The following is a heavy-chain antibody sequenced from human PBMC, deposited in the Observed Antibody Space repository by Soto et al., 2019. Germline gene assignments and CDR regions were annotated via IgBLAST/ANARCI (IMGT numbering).Heavy chain of an antibody. J-gene: IGHJ4*02. CDR2: IDSDGNST. V-gene: IGHV3-74*03. Sequence: EVQLVESGGGLVQPGGSLRLSCAASGFTFSSYWMHWVRQVPGKGLVWVSHIDSDGNSTTYADSVKGRFTISRDNAKNTVYLHMNSLRADDTAVYYCVRDDVGVGIDYWGLGTLDTVSS. D-gene: IGHD1-26*01. CDR1: GFTFSSYW. CDR3: VRDDVGVGIDY.